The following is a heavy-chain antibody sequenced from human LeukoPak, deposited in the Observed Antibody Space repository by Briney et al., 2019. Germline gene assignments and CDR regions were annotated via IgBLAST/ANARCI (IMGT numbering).Heavy chain of an antibody. J-gene: IGHJ4*02. CDR1: GYIFTTTY. CDR2: ISAYNGNT. D-gene: IGHD3-22*01. Sequence: GDSVKVSCKASGYIFTTTYITWVRQAPGQGLELMGWISAYNGNTNYAQKLQGRVTMTTDTSTSTAYMELRSLRSDDTAVYYCALPYYYDSTDYWGQGTLVTVSS. V-gene: IGHV1-18*01. CDR3: ALPYYYDSTDY.